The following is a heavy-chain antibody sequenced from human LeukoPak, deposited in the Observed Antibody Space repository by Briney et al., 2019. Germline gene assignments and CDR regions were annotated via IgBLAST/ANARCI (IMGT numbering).Heavy chain of an antibody. D-gene: IGHD6-6*01. CDR2: INGDGSIT. CDR1: GFTFSSYW. J-gene: IGHJ5*02. CDR3: ARGLLQYSNTLNYH. V-gene: IGHV3-74*01. Sequence: GGSLRLSCAASGFTFSSYWMHWVRQAPGKGLLWVSRINGDGSITSTADSVKGRFTISRDNAKNTLYLQLNSLRAEDTAIYFCARGLLQYSNTLNYHWGQGTLVTVSS.